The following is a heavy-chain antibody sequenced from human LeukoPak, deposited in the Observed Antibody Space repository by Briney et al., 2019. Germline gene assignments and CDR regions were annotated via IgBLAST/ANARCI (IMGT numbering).Heavy chain of an antibody. D-gene: IGHD1-26*01. CDR1: GGSISSGGHY. Sequence: PSETLSLTCIVSGGSISSGGHYWGWLRQPPGKGLEWIGEINHSGSTNYNPSLKSRVTISVDTSKNQFSLKLSSVTAADTAVYYCARAGGSYFYYYYYGMDVWGQGTTVTVSS. CDR2: INHSGST. J-gene: IGHJ6*02. V-gene: IGHV4-39*07. CDR3: ARAGGSYFYYYYYGMDV.